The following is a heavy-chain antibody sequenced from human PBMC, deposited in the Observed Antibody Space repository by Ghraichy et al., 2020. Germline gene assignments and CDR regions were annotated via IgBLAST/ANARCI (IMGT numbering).Heavy chain of an antibody. D-gene: IGHD7-27*01. CDR3: ARDATNWDSSYGMDV. J-gene: IGHJ6*04. V-gene: IGHV3-21*01. CDR2: ITSSGSYI. Sequence: VSSITSSGSYIYYADSVKGRFTISRDNTKNSLYLQMNSLRAEDTAVYYCARDATNWDSSYGMDVWGKGTTVTVSS.